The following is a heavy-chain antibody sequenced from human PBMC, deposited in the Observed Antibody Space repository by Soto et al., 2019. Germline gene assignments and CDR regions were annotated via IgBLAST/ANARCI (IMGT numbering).Heavy chain of an antibody. D-gene: IGHD4-4*01. Sequence: PGWSMKISCAASGETLKISVMHGVRQEPGKGLEWVAVISYDGSNKYYADSVKGRFTISRDNSKNTLYLQMNSLRAEDTAVYYCAKFTSTVTTLDYYGMDVWGQGTTVTVSS. J-gene: IGHJ6*02. CDR3: AKFTSTVTTLDYYGMDV. CDR1: GETLKISV. V-gene: IGHV3-30*18. CDR2: ISYDGSNK.